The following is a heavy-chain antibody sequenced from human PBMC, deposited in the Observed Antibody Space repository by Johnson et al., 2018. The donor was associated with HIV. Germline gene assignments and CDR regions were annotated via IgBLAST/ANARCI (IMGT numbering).Heavy chain of an antibody. V-gene: IGHV3-15*05. D-gene: IGHD6-6*01. Sequence: VQLVESGGGLVKPGGSLRLSCAASGFTFSNAWMSWVRQAPGKGLEWVGRITSNTDGGTTDYAAPVKGRFTISRDNAKNSLYLQMNSLRAEDTALYYCAREGIAARPGAFDIWGQGTMVTVSS. CDR2: ITSNTDGGTT. CDR3: AREGIAARPGAFDI. CDR1: GFTFSNAW. J-gene: IGHJ3*02.